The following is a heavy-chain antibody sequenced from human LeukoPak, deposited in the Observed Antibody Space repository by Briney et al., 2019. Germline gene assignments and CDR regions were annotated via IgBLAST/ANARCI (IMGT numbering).Heavy chain of an antibody. CDR3: AKDRLLNCRGDCYIFDY. CDR2: ISGSGDST. CDR1: GFIFSSYG. D-gene: IGHD2-21*02. Sequence: PGGSLRLSCAASGFIFSSYGMSWVRQAPGKGLEWVSSISGSGDSTFYADSVKGRFSISRDNSKNTLYLQVNGLRTEDTAVYYCAKDRLLNCRGDCYIFDYWGQGTVVTVSS. J-gene: IGHJ4*02. V-gene: IGHV3-23*01.